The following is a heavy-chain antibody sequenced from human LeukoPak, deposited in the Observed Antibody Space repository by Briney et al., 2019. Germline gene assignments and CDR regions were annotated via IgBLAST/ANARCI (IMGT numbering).Heavy chain of an antibody. J-gene: IGHJ4*02. V-gene: IGHV3-30*18. CDR1: GFTFSSYG. CDR3: AKDIRSDLPVTTTND. CDR2: ISYDGSNK. Sequence: GGSLRLSCAASGFTFSSYGIHWVRQAPGKGLEWVAVISYDGSNKYYADSVKGRFTISRDNSKNTLYLQMNSLRAEDTAVYYCAKDIRSDLPVTTTNDWGQGTLVTVSS. D-gene: IGHD4-17*01.